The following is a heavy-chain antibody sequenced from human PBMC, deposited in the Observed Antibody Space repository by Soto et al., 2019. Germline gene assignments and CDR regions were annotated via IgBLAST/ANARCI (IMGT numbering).Heavy chain of an antibody. J-gene: IGHJ3*02. Sequence: ASVKVSCKASGYTFTSYAMHWVRQAPGQRLEWMGWINAGNGNTKYSQKFQGRVTITRDTSASTAYMELSSLRSEDTAVYCCARGSGSVVVDVDAFDIWGQGTMVTVSS. D-gene: IGHD3-22*01. CDR2: INAGNGNT. V-gene: IGHV1-3*01. CDR3: ARGSGSVVVDVDAFDI. CDR1: GYTFTSYA.